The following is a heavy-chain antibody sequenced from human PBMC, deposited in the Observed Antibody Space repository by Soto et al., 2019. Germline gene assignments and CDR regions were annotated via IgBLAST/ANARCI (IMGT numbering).Heavy chain of an antibody. D-gene: IGHD3-3*01. CDR3: ARMGNDFWSGSNWFDP. J-gene: IGHJ5*02. Sequence: GASVKVSCKASGYTFTSYDINWVRQATGQGLEWMGWMNPNSGNTGYAQKFQGRVTMTRNTSISTAYMELSSLRSEDTAVYYCARMGNDFWSGSNWFDPWGQGTLVTVSS. V-gene: IGHV1-8*01. CDR1: GYTFTSYD. CDR2: MNPNSGNT.